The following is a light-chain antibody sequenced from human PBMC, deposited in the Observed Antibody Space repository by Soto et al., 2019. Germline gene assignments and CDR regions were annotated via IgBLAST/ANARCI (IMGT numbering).Light chain of an antibody. CDR3: QKYNSYLWT. V-gene: IGKV1-5*01. CDR1: QSISNW. J-gene: IGKJ1*01. CDR2: DAS. Sequence: IQMTQSPTTLSASVGDRVTITCRASQSISNWLAWYQQKPGKAPKLLIYDASSLESGVPSRFSGSGSGTEFTLTISSLQPDDFATYYCQKYNSYLWTFGQGTKVDIK.